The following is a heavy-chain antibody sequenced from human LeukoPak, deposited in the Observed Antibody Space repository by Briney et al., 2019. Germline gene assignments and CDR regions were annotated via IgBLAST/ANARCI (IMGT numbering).Heavy chain of an antibody. Sequence: PSVTLFLTWTVCGDSVNSLDWGWLRQLTRKGLEWIGFIYTRGSTNYNPSLKSRVTMSGDTSKNQVSLTLNSVTAADTAVYYCARHWIETTKTYSYWFDPWGQGTLVTVSS. D-gene: IGHD1-1*01. CDR3: ARHWIETTKTYSYWFDP. V-gene: IGHV4-4*09. CDR1: GDSVNSLD. CDR2: IYTRGST. J-gene: IGHJ5*02.